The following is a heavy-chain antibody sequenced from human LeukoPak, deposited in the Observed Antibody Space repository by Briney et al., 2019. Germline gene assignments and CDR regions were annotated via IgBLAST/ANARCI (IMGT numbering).Heavy chain of an antibody. CDR3: ARLRLFSYYDSSGFPDY. V-gene: IGHV4-59*08. J-gene: IGHJ4*02. D-gene: IGHD3-22*01. CDR2: IYYGGST. Sequence: PSETLSLTCTVSGGSISSYDWTWLRQPPAKGPESIGNIYYGGSTNYNPSLKSRVTISVDTSKNQFSLKLSSVTAADTAVYYCARLRLFSYYDSSGFPDYWGQGTLVTVSS. CDR1: GGSISSYD.